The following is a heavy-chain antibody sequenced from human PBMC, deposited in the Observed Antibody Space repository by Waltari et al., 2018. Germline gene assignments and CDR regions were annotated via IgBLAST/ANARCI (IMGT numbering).Heavy chain of an antibody. CDR3: ATPTTVNYYFDY. CDR1: GFSVSHAY. CDR2: IKRKMDGEAT. V-gene: IGHV3-15*01. Sequence: EVQLVESGGGLVRPGGALRLSCSASGFSVSHAYMSWVRQAPGKGLEWVGRIKRKMDGEATDYAAPLKGRFTISRDDSKNTLYLQMNSLKTEDTAVYYCATPTTVNYYFDYWGQGTLVTVSS. D-gene: IGHD4-17*01. J-gene: IGHJ4*02.